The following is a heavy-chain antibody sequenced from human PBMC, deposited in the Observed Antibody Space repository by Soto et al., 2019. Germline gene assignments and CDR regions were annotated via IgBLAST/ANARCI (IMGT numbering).Heavy chain of an antibody. V-gene: IGHV1-69*06. CDR2: IIPIFGTA. Sequence: GASVKVSCKASGGTFSSYAISWVRQAPGQGLEWMGGIIPIFGTANYAQKFQGRVTTTADKSTSTAYMELSSLRSEDTAVYYCARGRADIVVVPAAIQPYHYYYGMDVWGQGTTVTVSS. J-gene: IGHJ6*02. CDR3: ARGRADIVVVPAAIQPYHYYYGMDV. D-gene: IGHD2-2*02. CDR1: GGTFSSYA.